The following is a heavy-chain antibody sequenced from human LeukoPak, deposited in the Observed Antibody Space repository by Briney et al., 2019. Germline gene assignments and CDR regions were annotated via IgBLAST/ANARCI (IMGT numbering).Heavy chain of an antibody. CDR2: LSTSSSYI. V-gene: IGHV3-21*01. CDR1: GFTFSSYN. CDR3: ARHVVAVGFDY. Sequence: PGGSLRLSCAASGFTFSSYNMNWVRQAPGKGLEWVSSLSTSSSYIYYADSVKGRFTISRDNARKSLYLQMNSLRAEDTAVYYCARHVVAVGFDYWGQGTLVTVSS. D-gene: IGHD3-22*01. J-gene: IGHJ4*02.